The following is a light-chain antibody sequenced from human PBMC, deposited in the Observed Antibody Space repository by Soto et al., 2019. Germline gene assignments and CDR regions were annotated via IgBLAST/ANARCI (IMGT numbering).Light chain of an antibody. V-gene: IGKV3-11*01. CDR3: QQRSNWLT. CDR2: DAS. CDR1: QSVSSY. J-gene: IGKJ4*01. Sequence: EIVLTQSPATLSLSPGERATLSCRASQSVSSYLAWYQQKPGQAPRLLIYDASNRANGIPARFSGSGSGTDFTLTISSLEPEDFAVYYCQQRSNWLTFGGGTKVDIK.